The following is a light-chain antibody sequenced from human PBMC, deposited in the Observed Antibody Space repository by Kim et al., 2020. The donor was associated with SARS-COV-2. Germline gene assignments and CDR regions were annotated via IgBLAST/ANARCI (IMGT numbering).Light chain of an antibody. CDR2: QDN. J-gene: IGLJ2*01. CDR3: QAWDSRSYVV. V-gene: IGLV3-1*01. CDR1: KLGDKY. Sequence: SYELTQPPSVSVSPGQTACITCSGDKLGDKYAYWYQQKPGQSPVVVIYQDNKRPSGIPERFSGSNSGNTATLTISGTQAMDEADFYCQAWDSRSYVVFGGVMKL.